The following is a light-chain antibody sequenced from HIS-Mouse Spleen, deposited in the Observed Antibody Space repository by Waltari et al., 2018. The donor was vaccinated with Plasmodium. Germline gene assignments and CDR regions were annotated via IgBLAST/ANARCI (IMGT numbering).Light chain of an antibody. CDR3: QVWDSSSDHRV. CDR2: DDS. V-gene: IGLV3-21*02. CDR1: TIGGKS. J-gene: IGLJ3*02. Sequence: SYVLTQPPSVSVAPGQTARITCGGNTIGGKSVHGNQQKPGQAPVLVFYDDSDRPSGIPERFSGSNSGNTATLTISRVEAGDEADYYCQVWDSSSDHRVFGGGTKLTVL.